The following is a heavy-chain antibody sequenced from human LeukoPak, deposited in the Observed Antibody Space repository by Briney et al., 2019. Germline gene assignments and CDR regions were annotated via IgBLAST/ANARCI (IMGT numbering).Heavy chain of an antibody. J-gene: IGHJ4*02. V-gene: IGHV3-11*01. D-gene: IGHD3-22*01. CDR3: AKDIDSSGYSFDY. CDR1: GFTFSDYY. CDR2: ISSSGSTI. Sequence: PGGSLRLSCAASGFTFSDYYMSWIRQAPGKGLEWVSYISSSGSTIYYADSVKGRFTISRDSAKNSLYLQMNSLRAEDTAVYYCAKDIDSSGYSFDYWGQGTLVTVSS.